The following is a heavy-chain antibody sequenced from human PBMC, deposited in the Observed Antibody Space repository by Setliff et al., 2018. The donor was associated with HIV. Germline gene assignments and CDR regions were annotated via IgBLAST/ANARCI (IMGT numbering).Heavy chain of an antibody. J-gene: IGHJ3*02. D-gene: IGHD3-22*01. Sequence: GGSLRLSCVASGFTFRTYGMNWVRQAPGKGLEWVSSISSSGSYIYYAGSLRGRFTISRDYASNSLYLEMNSLRVEDTAIYYCVRDSYYDSSGYYRGALDIWGQGTMVTVSS. CDR1: GFTFRTYG. CDR2: ISSSGSYI. CDR3: VRDSYYDSSGYYRGALDI. V-gene: IGHV3-21*01.